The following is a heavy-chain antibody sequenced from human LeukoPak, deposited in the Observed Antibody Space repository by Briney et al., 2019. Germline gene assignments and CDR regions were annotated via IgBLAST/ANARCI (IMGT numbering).Heavy chain of an antibody. D-gene: IGHD3-10*01. CDR1: GYSISSGYY. J-gene: IGHJ4*02. Sequence: PSETLSLTCTVSGYSISSGYYWGWIRQPPGKGLEWIGSIYHSGSTYYNPSLKSRVTISVDTSKNQFTLKLSSVTAADTAVYYCARDMDKGTFDYWGQGTLVTVSS. CDR2: IYHSGST. CDR3: ARDMDKGTFDY. V-gene: IGHV4-38-2*02.